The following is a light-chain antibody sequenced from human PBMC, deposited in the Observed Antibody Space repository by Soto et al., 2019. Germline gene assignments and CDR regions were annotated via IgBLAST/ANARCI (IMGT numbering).Light chain of an antibody. CDR3: SSYASGDTRV. CDR1: SSDVGAYNF. CDR2: DVT. V-gene: IGLV2-14*03. J-gene: IGLJ2*01. Sequence: QSVLTQPASVSGSPGQSITISCSGTSSDVGAYNFVSWFQQHPGKAPKLMIYDVTSRPSGVSNRFSGSKSGNTASLTISGLQAEDEADYYCSSYASGDTRVFGGGTKVTVL.